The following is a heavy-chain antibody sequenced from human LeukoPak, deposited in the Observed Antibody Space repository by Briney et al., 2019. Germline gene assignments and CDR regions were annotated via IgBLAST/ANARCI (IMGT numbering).Heavy chain of an antibody. Sequence: GASVKVSCKASGYTFTSYYIHWVRQAPGQGLEWMGIIDPSGGRTTYAQKFQGRVSMTRDTSTSTVYMELRSLRSEDTALYYCARVDTAMVTPYYYYGMDVWGQGTTVTVSS. CDR2: IDPSGGRT. V-gene: IGHV1-46*01. CDR1: GYTFTSYY. D-gene: IGHD5-18*01. J-gene: IGHJ6*02. CDR3: ARVDTAMVTPYYYYGMDV.